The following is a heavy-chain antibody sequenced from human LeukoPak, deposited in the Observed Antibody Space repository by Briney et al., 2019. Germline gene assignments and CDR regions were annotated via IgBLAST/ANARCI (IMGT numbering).Heavy chain of an antibody. D-gene: IGHD3-16*01. CDR1: GFPFSRYS. V-gene: IGHV3-21*01. CDR3: ARDPPSRGTRYFDY. J-gene: IGHJ4*02. CDR2: ITSSSSNK. Sequence: PGGSLRLSCAASGFPFSRYSMNWVRQAPGEGSEWVSSITSSSSNKDYVDSVKGRFTVSRDNAKNSLYPQMDSLRVEDTAVYYCARDPPSRGTRYFDYWGQGILVTVSS.